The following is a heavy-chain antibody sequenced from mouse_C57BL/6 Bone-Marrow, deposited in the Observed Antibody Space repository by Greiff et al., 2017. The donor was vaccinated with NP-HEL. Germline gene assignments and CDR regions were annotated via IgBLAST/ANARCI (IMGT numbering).Heavy chain of an antibody. V-gene: IGHV14-4*01. D-gene: IGHD3-1*01. J-gene: IGHJ2*01. CDR2: IDPENGDT. CDR3: LGY. CDR1: GFNIKDDY. Sequence: EVKLMESGAELVRPGASVKLSCTASGFNIKDDYMHWVKQRPEQGLEWIGWIDPENGDTEYASKFQGKATITADTSSHTAYLQLSSLTSEDTAVYPKLGYWGQGTTLTVSS.